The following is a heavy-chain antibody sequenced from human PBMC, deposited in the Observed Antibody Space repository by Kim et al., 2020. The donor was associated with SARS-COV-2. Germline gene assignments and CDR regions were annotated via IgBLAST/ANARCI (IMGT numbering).Heavy chain of an antibody. Sequence: PSLKRRVPITVDTSKNQFSLKLSSVTAADTAVYYCATGKIVVVSAAIIHYWGQGTLVTVSS. J-gene: IGHJ4*02. V-gene: IGHV4-39*01. CDR3: ATGKIVVVSAAIIHY. D-gene: IGHD2-2*01.